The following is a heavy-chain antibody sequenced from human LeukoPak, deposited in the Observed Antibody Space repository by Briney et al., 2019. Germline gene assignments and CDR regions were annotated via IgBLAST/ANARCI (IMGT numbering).Heavy chain of an antibody. CDR2: INPNSGGT. CDR3: ARGSGSPRKINFDY. V-gene: IGHV1-2*02. CDR1: GYTFTGYY. D-gene: IGHD1-26*01. J-gene: IGHJ4*02. Sequence: AAVNVSCKSSGYTFTGYYMHWVRLAPAQGLAWVGWINPNSGGTNYAQKFQGRVTMTRDTSISTAYMELSRLRSDDTAVYYCARGSGSPRKINFDYWGQGTLVTVSS.